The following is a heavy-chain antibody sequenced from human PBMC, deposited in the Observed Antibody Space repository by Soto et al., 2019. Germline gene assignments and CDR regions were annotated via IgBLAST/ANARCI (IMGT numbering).Heavy chain of an antibody. CDR1: GGTFSSYA. Sequence: QVQLVQSGAEVKKPGSSVNVSCKASGGTFSSYAISWVRQAPGQGLEWMGGIIPIFGTANYAQKFQGRVTIPADESTSTAYMELSSLRSEDTAVYYCARSVYYYDSSGARGMDVWGQGTTVTVSS. CDR2: IIPIFGTA. CDR3: ARSVYYYDSSGARGMDV. V-gene: IGHV1-69*12. J-gene: IGHJ6*02. D-gene: IGHD3-22*01.